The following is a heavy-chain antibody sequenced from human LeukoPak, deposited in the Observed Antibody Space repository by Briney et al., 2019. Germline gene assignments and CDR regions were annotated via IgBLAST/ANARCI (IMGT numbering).Heavy chain of an antibody. J-gene: IGHJ2*01. CDR3: ARLGGDTYYFGSASYPNWYFDL. CDR2: IYPDDSDT. V-gene: IGHV5-51*01. CDR1: GYTFTSYW. Sequence: ESLKISCQASGYTFTSYWIGSVRQMPGKGLECMGIIYPDDSDTTYSPSFQGQVTISADKSFSTAYLQWSSLKASDTAIYYCARLGGDTYYFGSASYPNWYFDLWGRGTLVTVSS. D-gene: IGHD3-10*01.